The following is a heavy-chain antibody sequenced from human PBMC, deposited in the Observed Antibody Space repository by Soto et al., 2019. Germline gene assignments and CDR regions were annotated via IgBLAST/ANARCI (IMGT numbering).Heavy chain of an antibody. D-gene: IGHD2-2*02. Sequence: GGSLRLSCAASGFTFSSYAMSWVRQAPGKGLEWVSAISGSGGSTYYADSVKGRFTISRDNSKNTLYPQMNSLRAEDTAVYYCAKDIYHCSSTSCYIFDYYYGMDVWGQGTTVTVSS. CDR3: AKDIYHCSSTSCYIFDYYYGMDV. V-gene: IGHV3-23*01. J-gene: IGHJ6*02. CDR1: GFTFSSYA. CDR2: ISGSGGST.